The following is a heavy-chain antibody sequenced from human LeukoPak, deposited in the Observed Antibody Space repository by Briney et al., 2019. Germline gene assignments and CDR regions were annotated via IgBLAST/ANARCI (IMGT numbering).Heavy chain of an antibody. D-gene: IGHD3-22*01. Sequence: GESLKISCKGSGYSFTSYWISWVRQMPGKGLEWMGIIYPGDSDTRYSPSFQGQATISADKSISTAYLQWSSLKASDTAMYYCARLILDSKGREKTTYFDYWGQGTLVTVSS. CDR3: ARLILDSKGREKTTYFDY. CDR2: IYPGDSDT. J-gene: IGHJ4*02. V-gene: IGHV5-51*01. CDR1: GYSFTSYW.